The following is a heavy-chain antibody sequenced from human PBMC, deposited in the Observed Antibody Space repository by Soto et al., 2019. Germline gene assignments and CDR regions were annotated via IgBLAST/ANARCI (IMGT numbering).Heavy chain of an antibody. CDR2: VNGDGSSR. CDR1: GFSLSKYW. Sequence: EVQLVESGGASVQPGGSLRLSCAASGFSLSKYWMHWVRQAPGKGLEWVSRVNGDGSSRTYADSVSGRFIISRDNAKNTVFLQMSSLRADETARYYCARGGSTDFYGLLDLWGQGTQVIVSS. J-gene: IGHJ5*02. D-gene: IGHD3-16*01. CDR3: ARGGSTDFYGLLDL. V-gene: IGHV3-74*01.